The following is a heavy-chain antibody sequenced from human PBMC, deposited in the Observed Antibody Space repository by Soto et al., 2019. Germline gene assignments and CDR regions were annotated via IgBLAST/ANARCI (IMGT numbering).Heavy chain of an antibody. CDR3: AREEYYDFWSGYLGFDY. V-gene: IGHV1-3*01. CDR2: INAGNGNT. Sequence: ASVKVSCKASGYTFTSYAMHWVRQAPGQRFEWMGWINAGNGNTKYSQKFQGRVTITRDTSASTAYMELSSLRSEDTAVYYCAREEYYDFWSGYLGFDYWGQGTLVTVSS. D-gene: IGHD3-3*01. J-gene: IGHJ4*02. CDR1: GYTFTSYA.